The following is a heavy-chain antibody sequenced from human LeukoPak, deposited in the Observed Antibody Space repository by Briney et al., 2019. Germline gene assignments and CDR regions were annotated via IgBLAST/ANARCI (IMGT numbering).Heavy chain of an antibody. CDR2: INPNSGGS. D-gene: IGHD1-26*01. J-gene: IGHJ4*02. CDR3: ARERSSGSYFSY. CDR1: GYTFTCYY. V-gene: IGHV1-2*02. Sequence: ASVKVSCKASGYTFTCYYMHWVRQAPGQGLEWMGWINPNSGGSNYAQKFQGRVTMTRDTSISTAYMALSRLRSDDTAVYYCARERSSGSYFSYWGQGTLVTVSS.